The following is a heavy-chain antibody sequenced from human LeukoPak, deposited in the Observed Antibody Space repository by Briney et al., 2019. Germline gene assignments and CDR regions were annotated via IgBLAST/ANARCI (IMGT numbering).Heavy chain of an antibody. CDR1: GFTFSSYA. J-gene: IGHJ3*02. V-gene: IGHV3-23*01. Sequence: GGSLRLSCAASGFTFSSYAMSWVRQAPGKGLEWVSLITGSSGSTYYADSVKGRFTISRDNSKNTLYLQMNSLRAEDTAVYYCAKEPYSGSYSIWGQGTMVTVSS. D-gene: IGHD1-26*01. CDR3: AKEPYSGSYSI. CDR2: ITGSSGST.